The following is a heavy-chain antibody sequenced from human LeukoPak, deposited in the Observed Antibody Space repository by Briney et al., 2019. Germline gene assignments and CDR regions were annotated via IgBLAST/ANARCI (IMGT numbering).Heavy chain of an antibody. Sequence: ASVKVSCKPSGYTFTSYDINWVRQATGQGLEWMGWMNPNSGNTDYAQKLQGRGTTTRNTTISTAYMELSSLRSEDTAVYYCARDTVPHSRRVDAFDIWGQGTMVTVSS. CDR1: GYTFTSYD. D-gene: IGHD2-15*01. J-gene: IGHJ3*02. CDR3: ARDTVPHSRRVDAFDI. CDR2: MNPNSGNT. V-gene: IGHV1-8*01.